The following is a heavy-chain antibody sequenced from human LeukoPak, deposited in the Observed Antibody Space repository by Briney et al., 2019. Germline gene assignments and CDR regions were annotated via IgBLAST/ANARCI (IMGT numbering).Heavy chain of an antibody. D-gene: IGHD3-22*01. Sequence: PGGSLRLSCAASGFTFSSYTMNWVRQAPGKGLEWVSSISSSSSYIYYADSVKGRFTISRDNAKNSLYLQMNSLRAEDTAVYYCARAQEITMIVVVTIDAFDIWGQGTMVTVSS. J-gene: IGHJ3*02. CDR3: ARAQEITMIVVVTIDAFDI. CDR1: GFTFSSYT. CDR2: ISSSSSYI. V-gene: IGHV3-21*01.